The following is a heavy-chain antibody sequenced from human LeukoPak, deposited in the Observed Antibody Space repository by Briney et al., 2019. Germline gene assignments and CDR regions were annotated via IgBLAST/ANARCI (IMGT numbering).Heavy chain of an antibody. V-gene: IGHV1-69*13. D-gene: IGHD4-11*01. J-gene: IGHJ6*03. CDR1: GGTFSSYA. CDR2: NIPIFGTA. Sequence: SVKVSCKASGGTFSSYAISWVRQAPGQGLEWMGGNIPIFGTANYAQKFQGRVTITADESTSTAYMELSSLRSEDTAVYYCARARTTVTNYYYYMDVWGKGTTVTVSS. CDR3: ARARTTVTNYYYYMDV.